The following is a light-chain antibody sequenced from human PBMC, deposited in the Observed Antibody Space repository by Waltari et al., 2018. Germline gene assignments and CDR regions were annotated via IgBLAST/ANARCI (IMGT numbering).Light chain of an antibody. Sequence: DIQLTQSPSFLSASVGDRVTITCRASQGISSYLAWYQQKPGKAPKLLIYAASALQSGVPSRFRGSGSGTEFTLIISSLQPEDCATYYCQQLNSYPWTFGQGTKVEIK. V-gene: IGKV1-9*01. CDR1: QGISSY. CDR2: AAS. CDR3: QQLNSYPWT. J-gene: IGKJ1*01.